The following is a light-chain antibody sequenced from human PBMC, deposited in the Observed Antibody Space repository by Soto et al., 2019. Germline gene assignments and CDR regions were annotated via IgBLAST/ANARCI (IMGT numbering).Light chain of an antibody. CDR2: GAS. CDR3: QQYGRSPWT. Sequence: EIVLTQSPGTLSLSPGERATLSCRARQSVSGGNLAWYQQKPGQAPRLLIYGASSRATGIPDRFSGSGSGTDFTLTISRLEPEDFAVYYCQQYGRSPWTFGQGTKVEIK. J-gene: IGKJ1*01. V-gene: IGKV3-20*01. CDR1: QSVSGGN.